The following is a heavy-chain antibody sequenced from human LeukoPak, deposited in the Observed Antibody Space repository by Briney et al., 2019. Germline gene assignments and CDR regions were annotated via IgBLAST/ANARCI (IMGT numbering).Heavy chain of an antibody. Sequence: SETLSLTCAVYGGSFSGYYWSWIRQPPGKGLEWIGEINHSGSTNYNPSLKSRVTISVDTSKNQFSLKLSSVTAADTAVYYCARVARLYCSSTSCYGRHYYYYYMDVWGKGTTVTVSS. CDR2: INHSGST. J-gene: IGHJ6*03. CDR3: ARVARLYCSSTSCYGRHYYYYYMDV. V-gene: IGHV4-34*01. CDR1: GGSFSGYY. D-gene: IGHD2-2*01.